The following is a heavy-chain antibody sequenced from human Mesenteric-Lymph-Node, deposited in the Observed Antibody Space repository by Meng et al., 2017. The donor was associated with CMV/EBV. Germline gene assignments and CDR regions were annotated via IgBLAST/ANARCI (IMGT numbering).Heavy chain of an antibody. V-gene: IGHV3-23*01. CDR3: AKDSGASLGY. D-gene: IGHD7-27*01. CDR2: IVTSADDT. J-gene: IGHJ4*02. Sequence: GESLKISCVASGFTFSNYDMSWVRQAPGKGLEWVSGIVTSADDTYYADSVKGRFTISRDNSKSSLFLQLNSLRSEDTAVYYCAKDSGASLGYWGQGTLVTVSS. CDR1: GFTFSNYD.